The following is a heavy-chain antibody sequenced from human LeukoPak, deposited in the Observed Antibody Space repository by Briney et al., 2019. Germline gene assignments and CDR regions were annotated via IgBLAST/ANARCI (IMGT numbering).Heavy chain of an antibody. J-gene: IGHJ6*02. Sequence: ASVKVSCKASGCTFINYGISWVRQAPGQGLEWMGWISVYNSNTNSAQNLQGRVTMSTDTSTSTAYMELRSLRSDDTAVYYCARDPPAYCGGDCYSSYYGMDVWGQGTTVTVSS. CDR2: ISVYNSNT. V-gene: IGHV1-18*01. CDR3: ARDPPAYCGGDCYSSYYGMDV. CDR1: GCTFINYG. D-gene: IGHD2-21*02.